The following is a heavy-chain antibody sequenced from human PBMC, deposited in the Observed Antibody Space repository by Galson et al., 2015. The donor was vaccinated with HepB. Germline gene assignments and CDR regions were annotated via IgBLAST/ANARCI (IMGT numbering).Heavy chain of an antibody. Sequence: SLRLSCAASGFSFSSYSMNWVRQAPGRGLEWVSYISPGSGATYYADSVRGRFTISRDDAKNSLHLQMNSLRGEDTAVYYCARVWQDNSGVDHWGQGTLVTVSS. J-gene: IGHJ4*02. D-gene: IGHD4/OR15-4a*01. CDR1: GFSFSSYS. CDR2: ISPGSGAT. CDR3: ARVWQDNSGVDH. V-gene: IGHV3-48*01.